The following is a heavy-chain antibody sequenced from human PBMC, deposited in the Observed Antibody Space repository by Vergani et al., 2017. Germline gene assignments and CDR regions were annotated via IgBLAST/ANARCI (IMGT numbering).Heavy chain of an antibody. Sequence: EVMLVQSGAEVKKPGESLKISCQYSESSFISNEIAWVRQMSGKGLQWMGNINPIDSKIAYSPSFQGQAIMSLDKSITTAYLQWRSLKPSDTAIYYCTRHVPCGDGACLHFVHWGQEAQVTVSS. CDR2: INPIDSKI. CDR3: TRHVPCGDGACLHFVH. D-gene: IGHD3-10*01. V-gene: IGHV5-51*01. CDR1: ESSFISNE. J-gene: IGHJ4*02.